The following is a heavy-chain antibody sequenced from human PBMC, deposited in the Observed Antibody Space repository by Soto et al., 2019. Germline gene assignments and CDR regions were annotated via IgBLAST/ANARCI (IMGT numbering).Heavy chain of an antibody. CDR1: GFPFTSCF. V-gene: IGHV3-23*01. CDR2: ISGGSITI. CDR3: ARDYGSLGSDY. D-gene: IGHD3-10*01. J-gene: IGHJ4*02. Sequence: GGSLSLSCAASGFPFTSCFMGWVRQAPGKGLEWVAAISGGSITIYYADSVKGRFTMTTDTSTSTAYMELRSLRSDDTAVYYCARDYGSLGSDYWGQGTLVTVSS.